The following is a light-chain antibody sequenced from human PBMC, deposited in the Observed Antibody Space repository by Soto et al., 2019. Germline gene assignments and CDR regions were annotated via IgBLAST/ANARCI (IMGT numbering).Light chain of an antibody. CDR1: SSNIRNNA. CDR2: YDD. CDR3: AAWDDSLNAYV. J-gene: IGLJ1*01. Sequence: QSVLTQPPSVSEAPRQRVTISCSGSSSNIRNNAVNWYQQLPGQAPKIVIYYDDLLTSGVSDRFSGSKSGISASLAISDLQSDDEADYYCAAWDDSLNAYVFGPGTKLTVL. V-gene: IGLV1-36*01.